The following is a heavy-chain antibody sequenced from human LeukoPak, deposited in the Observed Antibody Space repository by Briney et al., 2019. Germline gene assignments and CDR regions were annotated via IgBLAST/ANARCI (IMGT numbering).Heavy chain of an antibody. V-gene: IGHV3-30*03. CDR1: GFTFSSYG. J-gene: IGHJ4*02. CDR2: ISYDGSNK. Sequence: GGSLRLSCAASGFTFSSYGMHWVRQAPGKGLEWVAVISYDGSNKYYADSVKGRFTISRDNSKNTLYLQMNSLRAEDTAVYYCARQRNRIPGYSSPFDYWGQGTLVTVSS. D-gene: IGHD6-13*01. CDR3: ARQRNRIPGYSSPFDY.